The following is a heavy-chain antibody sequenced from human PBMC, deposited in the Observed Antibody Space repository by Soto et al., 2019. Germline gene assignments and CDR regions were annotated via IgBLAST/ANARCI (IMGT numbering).Heavy chain of an antibody. CDR1: GFTFSNYW. Sequence: EVQLVESGGGLVQPGGSLRLSCAGSGFTFSNYWMHWVRQAPGKGLEWVSRIDHDGPTDYAYSVRGRFTISRDNAENTLYLQMNSLRPEDTAVYYCVRDSHGDYWGQGTLVTVSS. CDR2: IDHDGPT. V-gene: IGHV3-74*01. CDR3: VRDSHGDY. J-gene: IGHJ4*02.